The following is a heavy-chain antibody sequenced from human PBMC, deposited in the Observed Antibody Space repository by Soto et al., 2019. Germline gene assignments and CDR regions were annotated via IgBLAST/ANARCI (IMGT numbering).Heavy chain of an antibody. D-gene: IGHD1-26*01. V-gene: IGHV1-69*13. CDR2: IIPIFGTA. CDR1: GGTFSSYA. CDR3: ARDGVRSSFYYYYGMDV. Sequence: SVKVSCKASGGTFSSYAISWVRQAPGQGLEWMGGIIPIFGTANYAQKFQGRVTITADESTSTAYMELSSLRSEDTAVYYCARDGVRSSFYYYYGMDVWGQGTTVTVSS. J-gene: IGHJ6*02.